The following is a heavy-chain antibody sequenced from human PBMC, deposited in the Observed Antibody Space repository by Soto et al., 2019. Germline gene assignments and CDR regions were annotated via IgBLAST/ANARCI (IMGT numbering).Heavy chain of an antibody. CDR3: ARHSYTYCSGGSCYFSGLDY. D-gene: IGHD2-15*01. V-gene: IGHV4-59*08. J-gene: IGHJ4*02. CDR2: IYYSGST. Sequence: SETLSLTCTVSGGSISSYYLSWIRQPPGKGLEWIGYIYYSGSTNYNPSLKSRVTISVDTSKNQFSLKLSSVTAADTAVYYCARHSYTYCSGGSCYFSGLDYWGQGTLVTVSS. CDR1: GGSISSYY.